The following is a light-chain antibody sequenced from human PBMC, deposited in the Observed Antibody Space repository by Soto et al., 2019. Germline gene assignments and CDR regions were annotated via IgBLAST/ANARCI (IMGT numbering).Light chain of an antibody. Sequence: LTQSPGTLSLSPGERATLSCRASQSVSSSYLAWYQQKPGQAPRLLIYGASSRATGIPDRFSGSGSGTDFTLTISRLEPEDFAVYYCQQYGSSPWTFGQGTKVDSK. CDR1: QSVSSSY. V-gene: IGKV3-20*01. CDR2: GAS. CDR3: QQYGSSPWT. J-gene: IGKJ1*01.